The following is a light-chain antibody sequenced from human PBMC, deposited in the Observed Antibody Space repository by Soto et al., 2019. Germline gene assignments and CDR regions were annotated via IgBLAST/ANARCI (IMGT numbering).Light chain of an antibody. CDR3: QSYDSTLSGFYV. Sequence: QSVMTQPPSVSGAPGQRITISCTGSSSNIGAGYDVHWYQQLPGTAPKLLVSSNNNRPSGVPDRFSGSKSGTSASLAIIGLQADDEADYYCQSYDSTLSGFYVFGTGTKLTVL. CDR2: SNN. V-gene: IGLV1-40*01. J-gene: IGLJ1*01. CDR1: SSNIGAGYD.